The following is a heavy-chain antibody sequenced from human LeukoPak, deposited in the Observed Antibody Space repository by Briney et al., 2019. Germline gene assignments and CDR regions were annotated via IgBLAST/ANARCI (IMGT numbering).Heavy chain of an antibody. CDR3: ARPGYSTGAFDY. J-gene: IGHJ4*02. Sequence: GGSLRLSCAASGFTFSRYWMSWVRQAPGKGLEWVANIKRDGSEKIYVDSVKGRFTISRDNARNSLYLQMNSLRAEDTAVYYCARPGYSTGAFDYWGQGTLVTVSS. CDR2: IKRDGSEK. CDR1: GFTFSRYW. V-gene: IGHV3-7*05. D-gene: IGHD6-25*01.